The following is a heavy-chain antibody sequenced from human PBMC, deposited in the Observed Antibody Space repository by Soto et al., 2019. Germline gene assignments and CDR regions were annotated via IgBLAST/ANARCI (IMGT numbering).Heavy chain of an antibody. CDR2: IWYDGNTK. J-gene: IGHJ4*02. CDR1: GFPFSSYG. Sequence: QVQLVESGGGVVQPGRSLRLSCAASGFPFSSYGMHWVRQAPGKGLEWLAVIWYDGNTKYYGDSVKGRFTISRDTSKNTLTVYLHMSSLRVDDTAVYYCARGYGYYDNWGQGTLVTVSS. V-gene: IGHV3-33*01. D-gene: IGHD3-16*01. CDR3: ARGYGYYDN.